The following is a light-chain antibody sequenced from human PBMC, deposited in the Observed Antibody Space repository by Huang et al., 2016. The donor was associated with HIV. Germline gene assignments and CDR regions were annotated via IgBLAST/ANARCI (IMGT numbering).Light chain of an antibody. CDR1: QSVSID. CDR2: GSS. V-gene: IGKV3-15*01. CDR3: QQYNNWPPLT. J-gene: IGKJ4*01. Sequence: EIVMTQSPATLSVSPGERVTLSCRASQSVSIDLAWYQQKPGQAPRLVIYGSSTMATGIPTRFSGSVSGTEFTLTISRLQSEDFAVYYCQQYNNWPPLTFGGGTKVEIK.